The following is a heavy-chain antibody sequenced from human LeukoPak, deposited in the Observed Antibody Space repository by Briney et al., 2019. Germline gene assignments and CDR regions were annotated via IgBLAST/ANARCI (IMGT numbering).Heavy chain of an antibody. D-gene: IGHD1-26*01. CDR3: ASPLVGANDDAFDI. CDR2: IIPIFGTA. V-gene: IGHV1-69*05. CDR1: GGTFSSYA. Sequence: SVKVSCKASGGTFSSYAISWVRQAPGQGLEWMGRIIPIFGTANYAQKFQGRVTITTDESTSTAYMELSSLRSEDTAVYYCASPLVGANDDAFDIWGQGTMVTVSS. J-gene: IGHJ3*02.